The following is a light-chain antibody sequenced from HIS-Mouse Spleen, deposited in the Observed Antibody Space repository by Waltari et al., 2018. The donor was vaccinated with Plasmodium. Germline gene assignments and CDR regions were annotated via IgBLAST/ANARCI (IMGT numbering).Light chain of an antibody. CDR2: DVS. J-gene: IGLJ2*01. CDR3: CSYASSSTLV. V-gene: IGLV2-14*01. CDR1: SSDVGGYNY. Sequence: QSALTQPASVSGSPGQSITIPCTGTSSDVGGYNYISWYQQHPGKAPKLMIYDVSKRPSGVSNRFSGSKSGNTASLTISGLQAEDEADYYCCSYASSSTLVFGAGTKLTVL.